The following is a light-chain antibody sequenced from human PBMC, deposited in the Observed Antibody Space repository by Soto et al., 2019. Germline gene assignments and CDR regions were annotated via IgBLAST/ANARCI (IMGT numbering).Light chain of an antibody. CDR2: KAS. Sequence: DIQMTQSPSTLSASVGDRVTITCRASQSISSWLAWYQQKPGKAPKLLIYKASSLESGVPSRFSGSGSGTEFTLTISSLQPDDVANYYCQQYNSYPLTFGGGTKVEIK. CDR3: QQYNSYPLT. CDR1: QSISSW. J-gene: IGKJ4*01. V-gene: IGKV1-5*03.